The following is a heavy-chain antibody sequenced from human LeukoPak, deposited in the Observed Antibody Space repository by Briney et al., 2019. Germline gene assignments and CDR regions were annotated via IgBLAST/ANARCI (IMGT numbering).Heavy chain of an antibody. CDR1: GYTFTSYG. Sequence: ASVKVSCKASGYTFTSYGISWVRQAPGQGLEWMGWISAYNGNTNCAQKLQGRVTMTTDTSTSTAYMELRSLRSDDTAVYYCARGNYDFWSGYWVHYYYYMDVWGKGTTVTVSS. D-gene: IGHD3-3*01. V-gene: IGHV1-18*01. CDR3: ARGNYDFWSGYWVHYYYYMDV. CDR2: ISAYNGNT. J-gene: IGHJ6*03.